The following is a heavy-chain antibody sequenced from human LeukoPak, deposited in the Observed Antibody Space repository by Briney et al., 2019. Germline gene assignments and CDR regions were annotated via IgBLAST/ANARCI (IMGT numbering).Heavy chain of an antibody. D-gene: IGHD2-2*01. Sequence: ASVKVSCKASGYTFTSYDINWVRQATGQGLEWMGWINPNSGGTNYAQKFQGRVTMTRDTSISTAYMELSRLRSDDTAVYYCARGEYCSSTSCSLDAFDIWGQGTMVTVSS. CDR1: GYTFTSYD. J-gene: IGHJ3*02. V-gene: IGHV1-2*02. CDR2: INPNSGGT. CDR3: ARGEYCSSTSCSLDAFDI.